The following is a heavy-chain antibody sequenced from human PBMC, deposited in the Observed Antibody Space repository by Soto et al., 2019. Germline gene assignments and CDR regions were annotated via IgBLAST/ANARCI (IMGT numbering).Heavy chain of an antibody. Sequence: QVQLVQSGAEVKKPGASVKVSCKASGYTFTSYYMHWVRQAPGQGLEWMGIINPSGGSTSYAQKFQGRVTMTRDTSTSTVYMELSSLRSEDTAVYYCSRDSQGFTYYYDSSGQNWFDPWGQGTLVTVSS. CDR1: GYTFTSYY. V-gene: IGHV1-46*01. CDR2: INPSGGST. CDR3: SRDSQGFTYYYDSSGQNWFDP. J-gene: IGHJ5*02. D-gene: IGHD3-22*01.